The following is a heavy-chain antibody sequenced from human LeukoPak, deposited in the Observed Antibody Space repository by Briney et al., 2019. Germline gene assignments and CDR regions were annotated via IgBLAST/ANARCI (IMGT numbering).Heavy chain of an antibody. V-gene: IGHV1-18*01. CDR1: GYTFTSYG. D-gene: IGHD2-15*01. J-gene: IGHJ4*02. CDR2: ISAYNGNT. Sequence: GASVKVSCKASGYTFTSYGISWVRQAPGQGLEWMGWISAYNGNTNYAQKLQGRVTMTTDTSTSTAYMELRSLRSDDTAVYYCARNFFYCSGYSVPFEFYYWGQGTLV. CDR3: ARNFFYCSGYSVPFEFYY.